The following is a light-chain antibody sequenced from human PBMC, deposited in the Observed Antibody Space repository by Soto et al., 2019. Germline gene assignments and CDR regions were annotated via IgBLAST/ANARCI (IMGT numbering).Light chain of an antibody. Sequence: QSVLTQPPSVSGAPGQRVTISCTGSSSNIGAGYDVHWYQQLPGTAPNLLISGDTNRPSGVPDRFSRSKSGTSASLAITGLRAEDEADYYCQSFDSSLSGWLFGGGTKLTVL. CDR3: QSFDSSLSGWL. J-gene: IGLJ3*02. CDR1: SSNIGAGYD. CDR2: GDT. V-gene: IGLV1-40*01.